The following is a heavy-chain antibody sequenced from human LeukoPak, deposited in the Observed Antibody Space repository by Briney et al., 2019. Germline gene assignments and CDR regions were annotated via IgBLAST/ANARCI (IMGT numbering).Heavy chain of an antibody. CDR2: IYYSGST. V-gene: IGHV4-39*01. D-gene: IGHD1-14*01. CDR3: VLTGSSDYYLDY. Sequence: SETLSLTCTVSGGSISSSSYSWGWIRQPPGKGLEWIGNIYYSGSTYYNSSLKSRVTISVDTSKNQLSLKLSSVTAADTAVYYCVLTGSSDYYLDYWGQGILVTASS. CDR1: GGSISSSSYS. J-gene: IGHJ4*02.